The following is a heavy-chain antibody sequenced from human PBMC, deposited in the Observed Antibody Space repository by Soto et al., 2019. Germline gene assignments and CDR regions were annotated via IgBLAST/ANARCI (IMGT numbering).Heavy chain of an antibody. J-gene: IGHJ6*02. D-gene: IGHD1-20*01. CDR3: EKDIKRSYYYGMDV. CDR1: GVTFSSYG. V-gene: IGHV3-30*18. Sequence: GGSLRLSCAASGVTFSSYGMHWVRQAPGKGLEWVAVISYDGSNKYYADSVKGRFTISRDNSKNTLYMQMNSLRAEDTAVYYCEKDIKRSYYYGMDVWGQGT. CDR2: ISYDGSNK.